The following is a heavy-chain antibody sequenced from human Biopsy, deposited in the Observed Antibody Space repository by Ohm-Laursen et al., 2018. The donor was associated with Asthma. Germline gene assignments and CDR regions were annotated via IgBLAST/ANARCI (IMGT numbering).Heavy chain of an antibody. CDR3: ARVAVYGDIFFAIDV. J-gene: IGHJ6*02. CDR1: RGYVRTYDYR. Sequence: SQTLSLTCIVSRGYVRTYDYRWAWIRQPPGKGLEWLGSAFHRGTTAYTPSVAGRLSISVNTTKNQFSMTLISVTAADTAVYFCARVAVYGDIFFAIDVWGQGTTVSVS. CDR2: AFHRGTT. V-gene: IGHV4-30-4*01. D-gene: IGHD5-24*01.